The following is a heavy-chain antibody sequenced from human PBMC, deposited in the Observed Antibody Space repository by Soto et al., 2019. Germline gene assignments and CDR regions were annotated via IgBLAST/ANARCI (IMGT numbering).Heavy chain of an antibody. D-gene: IGHD6-19*01. CDR3: ARGRGYSSAWHRSYYGMDV. CDR2: INADSGGT. V-gene: IGHV1-2*04. CDR1: GYTFTSYA. Sequence: GASVKVSCKASGYTFTSYAMHWVRQAPGQRLEWMGWINADSGGTNYAQKFQGWVTMTRDTSISTAYMELSRLRSDDTAVYYCARGRGYSSAWHRSYYGMDVWGQGTTVTVSS. J-gene: IGHJ6*02.